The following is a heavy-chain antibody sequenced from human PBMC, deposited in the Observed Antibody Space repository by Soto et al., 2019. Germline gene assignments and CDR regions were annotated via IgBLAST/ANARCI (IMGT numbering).Heavy chain of an antibody. J-gene: IGHJ4*02. Sequence: QVELVQSGAEVKNPGSSVNVSCKTSGGTFNTYLIDWVRQAPGQGLEWMGGIIPAFDATKYAQKFQDRVTITADKSTSTAYLELRTLTSEDTAVYYCARGLDQPPVGLFFDTWGQGTLVTVSS. CDR3: ARGLDQPPVGLFFDT. V-gene: IGHV1-69*06. CDR2: IIPAFDAT. D-gene: IGHD1-26*01. CDR1: GGTFNTYL.